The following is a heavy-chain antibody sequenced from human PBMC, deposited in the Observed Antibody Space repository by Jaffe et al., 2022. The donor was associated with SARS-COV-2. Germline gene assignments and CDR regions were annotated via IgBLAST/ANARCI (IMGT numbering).Heavy chain of an antibody. Sequence: QVQLVESGGGVVQPGRSLRLSCAASGFTFSSYGMHWVRQAPGKGLEWVAVIWYDGSNKYYADSVKGRFTISRDNSKNTLYLQMNSLRAEDTAVYYCARDPGRAAAGTPIPYYYYGMDVWGQGTTVTVSS. J-gene: IGHJ6*02. CDR2: IWYDGSNK. D-gene: IGHD6-13*01. CDR1: GFTFSSYG. CDR3: ARDPGRAAAGTPIPYYYYGMDV. V-gene: IGHV3-33*01.